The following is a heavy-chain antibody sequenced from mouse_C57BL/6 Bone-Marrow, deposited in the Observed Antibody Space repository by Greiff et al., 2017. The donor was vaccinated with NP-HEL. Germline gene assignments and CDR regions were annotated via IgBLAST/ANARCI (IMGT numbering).Heavy chain of an antibody. V-gene: IGHV1-59*01. CDR3: ASVVAHYYAMDD. J-gene: IGHJ4*01. D-gene: IGHD1-1*01. Sequence: VQLQQPGAELVRPGTSVKLSCKASGYTFTSYWMHWVKQRPGQGLEWIGVIDTSDSYTNYNQKFKGKGTLTVDPSSSTAYMQLSSLTSEDSAVYYCASVVAHYYAMDDWGQGTSVTVSS. CDR2: IDTSDSYT. CDR1: GYTFTSYW.